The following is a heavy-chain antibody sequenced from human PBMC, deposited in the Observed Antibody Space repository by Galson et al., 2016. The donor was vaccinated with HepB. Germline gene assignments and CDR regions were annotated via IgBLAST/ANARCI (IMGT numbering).Heavy chain of an antibody. D-gene: IGHD2-15*01. V-gene: IGHV1-24*01. CDR3: ATWWPDTRVPDMDV. CDR1: GYPLTELS. Sequence: SVKVSCKVSGYPLTELSMHWVRQAPGKGLEWMGGFDPEHGEMKSSQKFQGRVTMTEDTSTDTAYLELSSLNFEDTAVYYCATWWPDTRVPDMDVWGQGTAVTVSS. CDR2: FDPEHGEM. J-gene: IGHJ6*02.